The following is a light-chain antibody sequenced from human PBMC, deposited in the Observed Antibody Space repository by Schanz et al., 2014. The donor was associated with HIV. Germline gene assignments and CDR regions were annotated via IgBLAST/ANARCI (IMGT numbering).Light chain of an antibody. CDR2: GVN. J-gene: IGLJ1*01. CDR3: SSYAGSNNGYV. Sequence: QSVLTQPPSASGTPGQRVTISCTGTSSDVGAYNSVSWWQQQHPGKAPKVLIHGVNNRPSGVSHRFSGSKSDITASLTISGLQSEDEADYYCSSYAGSNNGYVFGTGTKLTVL. CDR1: SSDVGAYNS. V-gene: IGLV2-8*01.